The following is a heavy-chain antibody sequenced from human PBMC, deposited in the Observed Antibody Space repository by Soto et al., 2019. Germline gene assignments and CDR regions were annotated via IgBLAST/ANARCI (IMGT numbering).Heavy chain of an antibody. D-gene: IGHD2-2*01. CDR1: GGSISSYY. Sequence: SETLSLTCTVSGGSISSYYWSWIRQPPGKGLEWIGYIYYSGSTNYNPSLKSRVTISVDTSKNQFSLKLSSVTAADTAVYYCARGRDCSSTSCYPAYSYYYYYYMDVWGKGTTVTVSS. J-gene: IGHJ6*03. CDR2: IYYSGST. V-gene: IGHV4-59*01. CDR3: ARGRDCSSTSCYPAYSYYYYYYMDV.